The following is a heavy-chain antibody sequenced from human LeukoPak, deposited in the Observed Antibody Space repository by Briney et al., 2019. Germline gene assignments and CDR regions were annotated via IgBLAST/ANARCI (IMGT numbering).Heavy chain of an antibody. Sequence: PSETLSLTCTVSGGSISSSSYYWGWIRQPPGKGLEWIGSIYYSGSTYYNPSLKSRVTISVDTSKNQFSLKLSSVTAADTAVYYCARNTRANWFDPWGQGTLVTVSS. V-gene: IGHV4-39*07. J-gene: IGHJ5*02. CDR2: IYYSGST. D-gene: IGHD2/OR15-2a*01. CDR1: GGSISSSSYY. CDR3: ARNTRANWFDP.